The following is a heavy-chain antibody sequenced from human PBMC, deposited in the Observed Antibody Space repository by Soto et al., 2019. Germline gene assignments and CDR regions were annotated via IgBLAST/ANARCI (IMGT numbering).Heavy chain of an antibody. D-gene: IGHD4-17*01. CDR2: IYNSGRT. CDR3: AYGDSRGPMVS. J-gene: IGHJ4*02. CDR1: GGSISSYY. Sequence: ASENLSLTCTVSGGSISSYYWSWIRQPPGKGLEWIGYIYNSGRTNYNPSLKSRVTISVDTSKNQFSLKLSSVTAADTAVYYCAYGDSRGPMVSWGQGTLVTVS. V-gene: IGHV4-59*01.